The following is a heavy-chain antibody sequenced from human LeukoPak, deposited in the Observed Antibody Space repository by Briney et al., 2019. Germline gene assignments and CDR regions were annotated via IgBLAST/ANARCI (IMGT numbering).Heavy chain of an antibody. CDR3: AKDWLGYCSGGSCYQYFDY. Sequence: GGSLRLSCAASGFTFSSYSMNWVRQAPGKGLEWVSSISSSSSYIYYADSVKGRFTISRDNAKNSLYLQMNSLRAEDTAVYYCAKDWLGYCSGGSCYQYFDYWGQGTLVTVSS. CDR1: GFTFSSYS. CDR2: ISSSSSYI. J-gene: IGHJ4*02. D-gene: IGHD2-15*01. V-gene: IGHV3-21*04.